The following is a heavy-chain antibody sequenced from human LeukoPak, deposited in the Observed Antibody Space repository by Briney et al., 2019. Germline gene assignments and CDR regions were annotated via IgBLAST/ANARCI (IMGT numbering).Heavy chain of an antibody. Sequence: ASVKVSCKAPGYTFTTYGLSWVRQAPGQGLEWMGWISTYNSNTNYAQKFQGRVTMTTDTSARTAYMELRSLRSDDTAVYYWASPDPYCSGGSCYLGYWGQGTLVTVSS. CDR2: ISTYNSNT. D-gene: IGHD2-15*01. CDR1: GYTFTTYG. CDR3: ASPDPYCSGGSCYLGY. V-gene: IGHV1-18*01. J-gene: IGHJ4*02.